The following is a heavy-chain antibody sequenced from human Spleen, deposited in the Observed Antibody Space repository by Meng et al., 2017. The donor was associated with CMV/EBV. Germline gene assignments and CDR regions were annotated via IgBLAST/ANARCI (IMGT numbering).Heavy chain of an antibody. CDR2: IKSKTDGGTT. J-gene: IGHJ6*02. CDR3: TTENSVSGSYSPLTSGMDV. D-gene: IGHD1-26*01. V-gene: IGHV3-15*01. CDR1: GFTFSNAW. Sequence: GESLKISCAASGFTFSNAWMSWVRQAPGKGLEWVGRIKSKTDGGTTDYAAPVKGRFTISRDDSKNTLYLQMNSLKTEDTAVYYWTTENSVSGSYSPLTSGMDVWGQGTTVTVSS.